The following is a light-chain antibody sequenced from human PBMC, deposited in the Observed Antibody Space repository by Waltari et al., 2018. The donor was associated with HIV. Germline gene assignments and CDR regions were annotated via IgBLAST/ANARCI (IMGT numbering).Light chain of an antibody. V-gene: IGKV1-39*01. J-gene: IGKJ5*01. Sequence: DILMTQSPSSLSASVGDSVTITCRTSQSVNTYLNWYQQKPGKAPSLLLFGTSNFPRGVSSRFRGSGSGTDFTLTINNLQPEDFATYFCQQSFSTVTFGQGT. CDR1: QSVNTY. CDR3: QQSFSTVT. CDR2: GTS.